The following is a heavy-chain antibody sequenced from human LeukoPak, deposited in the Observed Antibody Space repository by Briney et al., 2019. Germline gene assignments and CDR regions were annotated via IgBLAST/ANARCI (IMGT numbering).Heavy chain of an antibody. CDR2: ISTSTSLK. CDR3: ARGGGVRGFFDWFLD. CDR1: GFTFTGSS. Sequence: GGSLRLSCEASGFTFTGSSMNWARQAPGKGLEWVSSISTSTSLKYYADSVKGRFIISRDNAKNSLYLEMNSLRAEDTAVYYCARGGGVRGFFDWFLDWGQGILVTVSS. V-gene: IGHV3-21*01. D-gene: IGHD3-9*01. J-gene: IGHJ4*02.